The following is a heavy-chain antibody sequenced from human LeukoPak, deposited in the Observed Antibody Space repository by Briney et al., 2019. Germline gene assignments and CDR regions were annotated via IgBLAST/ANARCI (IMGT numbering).Heavy chain of an antibody. D-gene: IGHD2-15*01. CDR2: ISGSGGST. CDR3: ATQLSPYCSGGSCLDY. V-gene: IGHV3-23*01. Sequence: GGSLRLSCAASGFTFSSYAMSWVRQAPGKGLEWVSAISGSGGSTYYADSVKGRFTISRDNSKDTLYLQMNSLRAEDTAVYYCATQLSPYCSGGSCLDYWGQGTLVTVSS. J-gene: IGHJ4*02. CDR1: GFTFSSYA.